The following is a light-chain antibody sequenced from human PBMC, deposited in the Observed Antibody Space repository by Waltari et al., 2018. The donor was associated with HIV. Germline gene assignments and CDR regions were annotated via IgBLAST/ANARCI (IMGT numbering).Light chain of an antibody. CDR3: QQYDSWPADT. CDR1: QSINRN. Sequence: EIVMTQSPDTLSVSPGERATLSCRASQSINRNLVWYQQKPGQAPRLLIYAASTRAIGSPARFSGRWSGTEFTLTISSLQSDDFAVYYCQQYDSWPADTFGQGTKLEIK. CDR2: AAS. V-gene: IGKV3-15*01. J-gene: IGKJ2*01.